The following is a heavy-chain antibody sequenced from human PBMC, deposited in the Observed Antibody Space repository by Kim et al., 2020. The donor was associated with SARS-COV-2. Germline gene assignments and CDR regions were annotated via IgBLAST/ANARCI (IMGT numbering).Heavy chain of an antibody. CDR3: AAWSDIVATITPYWYFDL. CDR1: GFTFTSSA. D-gene: IGHD5-12*01. V-gene: IGHV1-58*01. Sequence: SVKVSCKASGFTFTSSAVQWVRQARGQRLEWIGWIVVGSGNTNYAQKFQERVTITRDMSTSTAYMELSSLRSEDTAVYYCAAWSDIVATITPYWYFDLWGRGTLVTVSS. J-gene: IGHJ2*01. CDR2: IVVGSGNT.